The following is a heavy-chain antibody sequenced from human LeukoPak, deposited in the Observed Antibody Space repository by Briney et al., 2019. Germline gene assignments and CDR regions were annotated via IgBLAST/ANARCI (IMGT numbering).Heavy chain of an antibody. J-gene: IGHJ6*03. V-gene: IGHV1-8*03. Sequence: ASVKVSCKASGYTFTSYDINWVRQATGQRLEWMGWMNPNSGNTGYAQKFQGRVTITRNTSISTAYMELSSLRSEDTAVYYCARGTFDYDFWSGYPRREGYYMDVWGKGTTVTVSS. CDR2: MNPNSGNT. CDR1: GYTFTSYD. CDR3: ARGTFDYDFWSGYPRREGYYMDV. D-gene: IGHD3-3*01.